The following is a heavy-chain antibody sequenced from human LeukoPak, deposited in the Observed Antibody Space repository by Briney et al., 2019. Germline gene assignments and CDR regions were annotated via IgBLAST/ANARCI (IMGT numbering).Heavy chain of an antibody. CDR3: AKLIVVPAAGGY. V-gene: IGHV3-11*04. D-gene: IGHD2-2*01. Sequence: GGSLRLSCAASGFTFSDYYMSWIRQAPGKGLEWVSYISSSGSTIYYADSVKGRFTISRDNSKNTLYLQMNSLRAEDTAVYYCAKLIVVPAAGGYWGQGTLVTVSS. J-gene: IGHJ4*02. CDR1: GFTFSDYY. CDR2: ISSSGSTI.